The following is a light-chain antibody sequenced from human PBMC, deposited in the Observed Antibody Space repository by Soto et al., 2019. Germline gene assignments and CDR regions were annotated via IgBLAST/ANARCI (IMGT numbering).Light chain of an antibody. CDR2: DAS. Sequence: EIVLTQSPATLSLSPGERATLSCSASQSVSSYLAWYQQKPGQAPRLLIYDASNRATGIPARFSGSGSGTDFTLTISSLEPEDFAVYYCQQRSNLFGQGTRLEIK. J-gene: IGKJ5*01. CDR1: QSVSSY. CDR3: QQRSNL. V-gene: IGKV3-11*01.